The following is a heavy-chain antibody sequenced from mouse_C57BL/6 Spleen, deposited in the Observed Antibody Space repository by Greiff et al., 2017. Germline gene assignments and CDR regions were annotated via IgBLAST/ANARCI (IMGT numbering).Heavy chain of an antibody. CDR3: ARNYDYGSSPGYFDY. CDR1: GYTFTDYY. V-gene: IGHV1-26*01. CDR2: INPNNGGT. D-gene: IGHD1-1*01. Sequence: EVQLQQSGPELVKPGASVKISCKASGYTFTDYYMNWVKQSHGKSLEWIGDINPNNGGTSYNQKFKGKATLTVDKSSSTAYMELRSLTSEDSAVYYCARNYDYGSSPGYFDYWGQGTTLTVSS. J-gene: IGHJ2*01.